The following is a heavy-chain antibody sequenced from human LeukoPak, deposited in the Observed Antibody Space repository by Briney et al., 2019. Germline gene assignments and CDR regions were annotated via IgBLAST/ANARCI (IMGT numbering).Heavy chain of an antibody. CDR1: GLTFSSYG. J-gene: IGHJ4*02. CDR3: ATDSSGYDY. V-gene: IGHV3-33*01. Sequence: GGSLRLSCAASGLTFSSYGMHWVRQAPGKGLEWVAVIWYDGSNKYYADSVKGRFTISRDNSKNTLYLQMNSLRAEDTAVYYCATDSSGYDYWGQGTLVTVSS. CDR2: IWYDGSNK. D-gene: IGHD3-22*01.